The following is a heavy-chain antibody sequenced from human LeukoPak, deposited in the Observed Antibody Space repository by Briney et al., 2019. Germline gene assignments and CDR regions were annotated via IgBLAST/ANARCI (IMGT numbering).Heavy chain of an antibody. Sequence: ASVKVSCKASGYTFTSYGISWVRQAPGQGLEWMGWISAYNGNTNYAQKLQGRVTMTTDTSTSTAYMELRSLRSDDTAVYYCARDQNYYGSGSYYRSWGQGTLVTVSS. J-gene: IGHJ4*02. V-gene: IGHV1-18*01. CDR1: GYTFTSYG. CDR3: ARDQNYYGSGSYYRS. D-gene: IGHD3-10*01. CDR2: ISAYNGNT.